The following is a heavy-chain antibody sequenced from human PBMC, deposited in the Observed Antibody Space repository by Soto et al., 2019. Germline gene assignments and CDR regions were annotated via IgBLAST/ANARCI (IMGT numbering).Heavy chain of an antibody. CDR3: AKDVRKWTAMAVPDAFDI. CDR2: ISGSGGST. J-gene: IGHJ3*02. CDR1: GFTFSSYA. V-gene: IGHV3-23*01. D-gene: IGHD5-18*01. Sequence: GGSLRLSCAASGFTFSSYAMSWVRQAPGKGLEWVSAISGSGGSTYYADSVKGRFTISRDNSKNTLYLQMNSLRAEDTAVYYCAKDVRKWTAMAVPDAFDIWGQGTMVTVSS.